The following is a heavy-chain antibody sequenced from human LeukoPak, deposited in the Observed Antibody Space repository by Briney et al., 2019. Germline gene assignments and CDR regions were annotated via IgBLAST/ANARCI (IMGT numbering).Heavy chain of an antibody. J-gene: IGHJ4*02. D-gene: IGHD3-22*01. CDR3: ARMPYDSSGYFDY. CDR2: IYYSGST. CDR1: GYSISSSNW. V-gene: IGHV4-28*01. Sequence: PSETLSLTCAVSGYSISSSNWWGWIRQPPGKGLEWIGYIYYSGSTYYNPSLKSRVTMSVDTSKNQLSLKLSSVTAVDTAVYYCARMPYDSSGYFDYWGQGTLVTVSS.